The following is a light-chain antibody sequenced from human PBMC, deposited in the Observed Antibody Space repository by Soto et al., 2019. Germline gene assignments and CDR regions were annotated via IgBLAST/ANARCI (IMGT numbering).Light chain of an antibody. CDR1: SSDVGGYHY. Sequence: QSALTQPASVYGSPGQSITISCTGSSSDVGGYHYVSWYQQHPGKAPKLMIYEVSNRPSGVSNRFSVSKSGNTASLTISGLQAEDEADYYCSSYTGSSTPYVFGTGTKLTVL. J-gene: IGLJ1*01. CDR2: EVS. V-gene: IGLV2-14*01. CDR3: SSYTGSSTPYV.